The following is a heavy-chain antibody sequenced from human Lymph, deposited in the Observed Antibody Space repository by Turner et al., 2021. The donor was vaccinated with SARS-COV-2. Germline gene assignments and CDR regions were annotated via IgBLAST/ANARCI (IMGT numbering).Heavy chain of an antibody. J-gene: IGHJ5*02. CDR2: MDPNSGNT. Sequence: QVQLVQSGAEVKKPGTSVKFSCMASGYTFTRYDINWVRQATGQGLEWMGWMDPNSGNTGYAQKFQGRVTMTRNTSISTAYMELSSLRSEDTAVYYCARAAQLTVWFDPWGQGTLVTVSS. D-gene: IGHD3-9*01. CDR3: ARAAQLTVWFDP. V-gene: IGHV1-8*01. CDR1: GYTFTRYD.